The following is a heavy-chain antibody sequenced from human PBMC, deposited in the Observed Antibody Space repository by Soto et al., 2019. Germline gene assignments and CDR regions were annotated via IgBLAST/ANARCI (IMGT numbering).Heavy chain of an antibody. CDR1: VGSINSGDYY. CDR3: VTYNWNYYFDY. CDR2: IYYSGST. D-gene: IGHD1-7*01. V-gene: IGHV4-30-4*01. Sequence: SETLSLTCTVSVGSINSGDYYWSWIRQPPGKGLEWVGRIYYSGSTDYNPSLKSRVTISVDTSENQFSLKLSSVTAADTALYYCVTYNWNYYFDYWGQGILVTVSS. J-gene: IGHJ4*02.